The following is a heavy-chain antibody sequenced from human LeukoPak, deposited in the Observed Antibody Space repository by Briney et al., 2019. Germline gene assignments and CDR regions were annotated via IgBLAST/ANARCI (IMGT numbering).Heavy chain of an antibody. CDR3: ARHGDIVGPKTEFDY. CDR2: IYSGGSI. Sequence: SETLSLTCTVSGGSMNGYYWSWIRQPPGRGLEWIGFIYSGGSINYSPSVKGRIYISIDMSKNQFYLRLHSVTAADTAVYYCARHGDIVGPKTEFDYWGQGILVTVSS. V-gene: IGHV4-59*08. J-gene: IGHJ4*02. CDR1: GGSMNGYY. D-gene: IGHD1-26*01.